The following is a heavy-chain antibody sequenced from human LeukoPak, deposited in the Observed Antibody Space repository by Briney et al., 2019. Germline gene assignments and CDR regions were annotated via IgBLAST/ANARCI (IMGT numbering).Heavy chain of an antibody. J-gene: IGHJ4*02. V-gene: IGHV3-48*01. CDR1: GFTFNTYT. CDR3: VRDRDWAFDY. Sequence: GGSLRLSCAASGFTFNTYTMNCVRQAPGKGLEWVSYINTKSKTIYYADSVKGRFTISRDNAKNSLHLQMNSLRAEDTALYYCVRDRDWAFDYWGQGTLVTVSS. D-gene: IGHD3-9*01. CDR2: INTKSKTI.